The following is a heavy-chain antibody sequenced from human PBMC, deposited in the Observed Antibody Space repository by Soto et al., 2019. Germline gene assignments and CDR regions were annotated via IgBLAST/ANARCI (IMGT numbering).Heavy chain of an antibody. CDR1: GYTFTAYA. CDR3: ARSAISPYGGLIGPFDY. J-gene: IGHJ4*02. D-gene: IGHD3-16*02. CDR2: INPGNGNT. Sequence: QVQLVQSGGEERKPGASVRFSCEASGYTFTAYALHWLRQAPGQSLEWMAWINPGNGNTKYSLKFLGRVSITKDTSATTAYLELGSLKSEGTAVYYCARSAISPYGGLIGPFDYWGQGDLVTVSS. V-gene: IGHV1-3*05.